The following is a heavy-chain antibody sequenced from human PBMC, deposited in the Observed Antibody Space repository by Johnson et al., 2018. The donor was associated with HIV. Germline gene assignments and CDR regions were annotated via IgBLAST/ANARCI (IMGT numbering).Heavy chain of an antibody. CDR1: GFTFGDYA. CDR3: ARKQWLAKISSDAFDF. V-gene: IGHV3-30*04. D-gene: IGHD6-19*01. Sequence: QVQLVESGGGLVQPGRSLRLSCTASGFTFGDYAMSWVRQAPGKGLEWVAVISDDGTNKFYADSVKGRFTISRDNSKNTMFLQMNSLRAEDTAVYYCARKQWLAKISSDAFDFWGQGTMVTVSS. CDR2: ISDDGTNK. J-gene: IGHJ3*01.